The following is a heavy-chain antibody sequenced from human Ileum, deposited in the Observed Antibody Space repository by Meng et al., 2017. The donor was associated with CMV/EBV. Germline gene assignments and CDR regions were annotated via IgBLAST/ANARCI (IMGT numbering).Heavy chain of an antibody. D-gene: IGHD3-10*01. CDR2: ISGNDYGT. J-gene: IGHJ4*02. CDR1: GFTFSSYA. CDR3: AKDLTMIRGVPDS. Sequence: CAASGFTFSSYAMSWVRQAPGKGLEWVSAISGNDYGTYYADSVKGRFTISRDNSKNTLHLQMNSLRVEDTALYYCAKDLTMIRGVPDSWGQGILVTVS. V-gene: IGHV3-23*01.